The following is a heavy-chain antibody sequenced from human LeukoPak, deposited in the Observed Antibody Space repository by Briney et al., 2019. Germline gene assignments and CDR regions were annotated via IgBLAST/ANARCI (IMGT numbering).Heavy chain of an antibody. CDR1: GFTFSSYI. D-gene: IGHD3-22*01. V-gene: IGHV3-48*02. CDR2: ISSSSSTI. J-gene: IGHJ4*02. Sequence: PGGSLRLSCAASGFTFSSYIMNWVRQAPGKGPEWVSYISSSSSTIYYADSVKGRFTISRDNAKNSLYLQMYSLRDEDTAVYYCARNPYLYYYDSSGYYYLAYWGQGTLVTVSS. CDR3: ARNPYLYYYDSSGYYYLAY.